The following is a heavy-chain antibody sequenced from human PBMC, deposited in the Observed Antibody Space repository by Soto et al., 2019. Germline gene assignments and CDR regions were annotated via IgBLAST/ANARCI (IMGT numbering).Heavy chain of an antibody. D-gene: IGHD3-22*01. CDR3: VKGEYYYDSGAYYPFDY. CDR1: GFTFRIYA. J-gene: IGHJ4*02. Sequence: GGSLRLSCSASGFTFRIYAMHWVRQAPGKGLEYVSTISTNGGSTYYADSVKGRFATSRDNSKNTLYLQMSSLRAENTAVYYCVKGEYYYDSGAYYPFDYWGQGTLVTVSS. V-gene: IGHV3-64D*06. CDR2: ISTNGGST.